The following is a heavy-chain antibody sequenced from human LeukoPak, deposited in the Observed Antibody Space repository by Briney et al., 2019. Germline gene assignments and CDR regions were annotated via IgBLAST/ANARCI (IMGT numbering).Heavy chain of an antibody. J-gene: IGHJ4*02. V-gene: IGHV3-21*01. CDR1: GFTFSSYS. D-gene: IGHD2-2*01. CDR2: ISSSSSYI. Sequence: GGSLRLSCAASGFTFSSYSMNWVRQAPGKGLEGVSSISSSSSYIYYADSVKGRFTTSRDNAKNSLYLQMNSLRAEDTAVYYCARDWGDIVVVPAAMPFDYWGQGTLVTVSS. CDR3: ARDWGDIVVVPAAMPFDY.